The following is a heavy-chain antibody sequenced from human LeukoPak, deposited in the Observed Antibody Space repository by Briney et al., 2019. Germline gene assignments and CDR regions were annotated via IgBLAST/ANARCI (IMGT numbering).Heavy chain of an antibody. D-gene: IGHD4-11*01. Sequence: SETLSLTCTVSGGSVSSGSYYWSWIRQPPGKGLEWIGYIYYSGSTNYNPSLKSRVTISVDTSKNQFSLKLSSVTAADTAVYYCARDTVTAAEGYYYYGMDDWGKGTTVTVSS. V-gene: IGHV4-61*01. CDR2: IYYSGST. J-gene: IGHJ6*04. CDR3: ARDTVTAAEGYYYYGMDD. CDR1: GGSVSSGSYY.